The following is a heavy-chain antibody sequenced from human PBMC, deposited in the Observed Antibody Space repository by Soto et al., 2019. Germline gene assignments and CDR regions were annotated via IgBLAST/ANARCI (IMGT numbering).Heavy chain of an antibody. D-gene: IGHD6-13*01. J-gene: IGHJ2*01. V-gene: IGHV3-21*01. Sequence: GGSLRLSCAASGFTFSSYSMNWVRQAPGKGLEWASSISSSSSYIYYADSVKGRFTISRDNAKNSLYLQMNSLRAEDTAVYYCARDPFPSSWYWYFDLWGRGTLVTVSS. CDR1: GFTFSSYS. CDR2: ISSSSSYI. CDR3: ARDPFPSSWYWYFDL.